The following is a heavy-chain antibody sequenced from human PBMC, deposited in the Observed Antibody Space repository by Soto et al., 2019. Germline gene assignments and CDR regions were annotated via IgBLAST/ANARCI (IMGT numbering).Heavy chain of an antibody. D-gene: IGHD2-21*02. V-gene: IGHV3-30-3*01. Sequence: QVQLVESGGGVVQPGRSLRLSCAASAFTFSSYAMHWVRQAPGKGLDWVAVISYDGSDKYYADSVKGRFTVSRDNSKNTLYLQMNSLRADDTAVYYCARVATRLQSMEVLEYWGQGTLVTVPS. CDR1: AFTFSSYA. J-gene: IGHJ4*02. CDR2: ISYDGSDK. CDR3: ARVATRLQSMEVLEY.